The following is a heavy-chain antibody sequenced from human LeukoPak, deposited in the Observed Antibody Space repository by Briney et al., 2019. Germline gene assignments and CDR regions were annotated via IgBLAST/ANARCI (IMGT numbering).Heavy chain of an antibody. Sequence: SETLSLTCTVSAGSISSYYWSWIRQPPGKGLEWLGYIYFSVSTNYNPFLKSRVTISVDTSKNQFSLKLSSVSAADTAVYYCARHIRGWFDLWGQGTLVSV. D-gene: IGHD2-2*02. CDR3: ARHIRGWFDL. J-gene: IGHJ5*02. CDR1: AGSISSYY. V-gene: IGHV4-59*08. CDR2: IYFSVST.